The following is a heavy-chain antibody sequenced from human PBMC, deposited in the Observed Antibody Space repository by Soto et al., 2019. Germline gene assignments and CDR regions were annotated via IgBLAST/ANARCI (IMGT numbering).Heavy chain of an antibody. CDR1: GYTFTSYD. V-gene: IGHV1-8*01. CDR3: ARRGYSGSWHYYYYDGMDV. Sequence: QVQLVQSGAEVKKPGASVKVSCKASGYTFTSYDINWVRQATGQGLEWMGWMNPNSGNTGYAHKFPGTVTMTRNTSIITAYMDLSILRSEDTAVYYCARRGYSGSWHYYYYDGMDVWGQGTTVTVSS. CDR2: MNPNSGNT. J-gene: IGHJ6*02. D-gene: IGHD6-13*01.